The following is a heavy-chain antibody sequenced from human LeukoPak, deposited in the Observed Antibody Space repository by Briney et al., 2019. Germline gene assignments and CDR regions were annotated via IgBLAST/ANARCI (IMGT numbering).Heavy chain of an antibody. V-gene: IGHV4-59*08. CDR3: AAYDYGGAFDI. D-gene: IGHD4-17*01. CDR2: IYYSGST. CDR1: GGSISSYY. J-gene: IGHJ3*02. Sequence: SETLSLTCTVSGGSISSYYWSWIRQPPGKGLEWIGYIYYSGSTNYNPSLKSRVTISVDTSKNQFSLKLSSVTAADTAVYYCAAYDYGGAFDIWGQGTMVTVSS.